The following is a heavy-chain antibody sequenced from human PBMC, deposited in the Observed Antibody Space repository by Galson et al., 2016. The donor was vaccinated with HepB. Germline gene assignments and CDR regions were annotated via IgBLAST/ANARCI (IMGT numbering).Heavy chain of an antibody. D-gene: IGHD2-2*01. CDR2: IIRILRTA. CDR3: ASDRGIMGDCSNTNCNKPLLF. V-gene: IGHV1-69*13. CDR1: GGSLSSYA. J-gene: IGHJ4*02. Sequence: SVKVSCKASGGSLSSYAISWVRQAPGQGLEWMGGIIRILRTANYAQKFQGRVTITADESTSTADMALSSLGTEDTAVYYCASDRGIMGDCSNTNCNKPLLFWGQGALATVSS.